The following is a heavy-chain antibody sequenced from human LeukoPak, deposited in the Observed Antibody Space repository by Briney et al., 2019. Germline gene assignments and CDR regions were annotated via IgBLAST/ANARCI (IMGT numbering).Heavy chain of an antibody. CDR3: AREVHDYVWGSQHDAFDI. J-gene: IGHJ3*02. CDR1: GGSISSSSYY. V-gene: IGHV4-61*02. D-gene: IGHD3-16*01. Sequence: SETLSLTCTVSGGSISSSSYYWGWIRQPAGKGLEWIGRIYTSGSTNYNPSLKSRVTISVDTSKNHFSLKLSSVTAADTAVYYCAREVHDYVWGSQHDAFDIWGQGTMVTVSS. CDR2: IYTSGST.